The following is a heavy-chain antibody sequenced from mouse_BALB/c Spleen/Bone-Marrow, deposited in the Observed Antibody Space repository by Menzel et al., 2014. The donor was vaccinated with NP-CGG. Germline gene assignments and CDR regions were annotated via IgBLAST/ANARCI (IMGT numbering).Heavy chain of an antibody. CDR2: INGGSNTI. D-gene: IGHD1-2*01. V-gene: IGHV5-17*02. CDR3: ARGTTALRYFDV. Sequence: EVHLVESGGGLVQPGGSRKLSCAASGFTFSSFGMHWIRQAPEKGLEWVAYINGGSNTIYYADTAKGRFTISRDNPKNTLFLQMTSLRSEDTAMYFCARGTTALRYFDVWGAGTTVTVSS. J-gene: IGHJ1*01. CDR1: GFTFSSFG.